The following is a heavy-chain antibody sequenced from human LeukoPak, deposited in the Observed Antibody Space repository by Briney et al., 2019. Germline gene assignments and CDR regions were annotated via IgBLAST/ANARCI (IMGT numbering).Heavy chain of an antibody. Sequence: GGSLRLSCAASGFTFSSYSMTWVRQAPGTGLEGVSSISGAGDYIHYADSMKGRFTISRDNAKNSLYLQMNSLRTEDTAVYYCARGTLGQQQLAFDIWGQGTMVTVSS. D-gene: IGHD6-13*01. CDR2: ISGAGDYI. CDR3: ARGTLGQQQLAFDI. V-gene: IGHV3-21*01. CDR1: GFTFSSYS. J-gene: IGHJ3*02.